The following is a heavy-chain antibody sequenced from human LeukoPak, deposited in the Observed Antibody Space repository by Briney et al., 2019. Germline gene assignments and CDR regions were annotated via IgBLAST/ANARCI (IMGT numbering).Heavy chain of an antibody. CDR1: GFTFLNYA. Sequence: PGGSLRLSCVTSGFTFLNYAVHWVRQAPGKGLQWVAVMLYDGNNNYYADSVKGRFTLSRVSSKNTLYLQMDSLRPEDTAVYYCAREWGTAADYWGQGTLVTVSS. V-gene: IGHV3-30-3*01. CDR2: MLYDGNNN. CDR3: AREWGTAADY. D-gene: IGHD6-13*01. J-gene: IGHJ4*02.